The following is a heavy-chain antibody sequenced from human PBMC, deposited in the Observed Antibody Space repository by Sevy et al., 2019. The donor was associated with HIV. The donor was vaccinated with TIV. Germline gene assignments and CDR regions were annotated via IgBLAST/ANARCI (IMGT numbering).Heavy chain of an antibody. D-gene: IGHD2-21*01. V-gene: IGHV3-33*01. CDR3: SGDLRDSYYQDAFDF. Sequence: GGSLRLSCAASGFTFSSYGMHWVRQAPGKGLEWVAVIWYDGSNKYYADSVKGRFTISRDNSKNTLYLQMNSLRAEDTAVDYWSGDLRDSYYQDAFDFWGQGTMVTGSS. J-gene: IGHJ3*01. CDR2: IWYDGSNK. CDR1: GFTFSSYG.